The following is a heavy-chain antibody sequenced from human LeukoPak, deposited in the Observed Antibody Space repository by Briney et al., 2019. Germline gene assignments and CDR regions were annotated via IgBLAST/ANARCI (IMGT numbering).Heavy chain of an antibody. J-gene: IGHJ4*02. CDR3: AKGSPYDILTGLTV. Sequence: GGSLRLSCAASGFTFSSYAMSWVRQAPGKGLEWVSAISAGGGTTYYGDSVKGRFTISRDNSKNTLYLQMNSLRAEDTAVYYCAKGSPYDILTGLTVWGQGTLVTVSS. CDR1: GFTFSSYA. V-gene: IGHV3-23*01. CDR2: ISAGGGTT. D-gene: IGHD3-9*01.